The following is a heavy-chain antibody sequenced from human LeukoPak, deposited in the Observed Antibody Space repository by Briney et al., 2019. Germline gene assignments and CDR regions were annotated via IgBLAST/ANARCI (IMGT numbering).Heavy chain of an antibody. V-gene: IGHV4-59*01. CDR3: ARVRGDCSGGSCYYYFDY. D-gene: IGHD2-15*01. CDR2: VYYSGST. Sequence: SETLSLTCTVSGGSISSYYWSWIRQPPGKGLEWIGYVYYSGSTNYNPSLTSRVTTSVDTAKNQFSLKLSSVTAADTAVYYCARVRGDCSGGSCYYYFDYWGQGTLVSVSS. CDR1: GGSISSYY. J-gene: IGHJ4*02.